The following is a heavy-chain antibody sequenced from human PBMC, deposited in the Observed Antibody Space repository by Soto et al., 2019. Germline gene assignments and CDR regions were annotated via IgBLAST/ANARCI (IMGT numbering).Heavy chain of an antibody. V-gene: IGHV4-31*03. Sequence: LSLTSTVSGGSISSGGYYWSWIRQHPGKGLEWIGYIYYSGSTYYNPSLKSRVTISVDTSKNQFSLKLSSVTAADTAVYYCARDSMVRGVISWYFDLWGRGTLVTVSS. J-gene: IGHJ2*01. CDR1: GGSISSGGYY. CDR3: ARDSMVRGVISWYFDL. CDR2: IYYSGST. D-gene: IGHD3-10*01.